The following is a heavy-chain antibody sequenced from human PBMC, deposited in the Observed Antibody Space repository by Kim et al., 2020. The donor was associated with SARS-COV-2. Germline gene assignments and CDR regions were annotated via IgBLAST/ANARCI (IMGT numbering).Heavy chain of an antibody. D-gene: IGHD1-26*01. CDR3: ARHQWELQHFDY. J-gene: IGHJ4*02. V-gene: IGHV5-10-1*01. Sequence: NYSPSFQGHVTISADKSISTAYLQWSSLKASDTAMYYCARHQWELQHFDYWGQGTLVTVSS.